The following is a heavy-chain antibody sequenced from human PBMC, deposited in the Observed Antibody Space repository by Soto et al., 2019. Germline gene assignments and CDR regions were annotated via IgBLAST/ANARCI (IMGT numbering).Heavy chain of an antibody. V-gene: IGHV3-48*03. D-gene: IGHD6-13*01. CDR1: GFTFSSYE. Sequence: GGSLRLSCAASGFTFSSYEMNWVRQAPGKGLEWVSYIISRGSTIYYADSVKGRFTISRDNAKNSLYLQMNSLRAEDTAVYYCARGLRSSGYAMDVWGQGTTVTV. J-gene: IGHJ6*02. CDR3: ARGLRSSGYAMDV. CDR2: IISRGSTI.